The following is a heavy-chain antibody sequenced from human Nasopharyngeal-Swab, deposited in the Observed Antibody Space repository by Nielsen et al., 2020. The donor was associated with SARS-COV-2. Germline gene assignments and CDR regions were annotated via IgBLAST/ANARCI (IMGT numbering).Heavy chain of an antibody. V-gene: IGHV3-7*03. J-gene: IGHJ4*02. CDR2: VRQDEGSK. Sequence: GGSLRLSCAASGFTIRGYWMSWVRQAPGKGLEWVANVRQDEGSKYYVDSVKGRFTISRDNAKSSLYLQMNRLRVEDTGVYYCASDSTRRHDYWGQGTLVTVSS. CDR3: ASDSTRRHDY. D-gene: IGHD6-6*01. CDR1: GFTIRGYW.